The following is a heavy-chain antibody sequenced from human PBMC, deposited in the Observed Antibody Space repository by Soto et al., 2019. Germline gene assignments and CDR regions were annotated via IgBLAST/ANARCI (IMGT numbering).Heavy chain of an antibody. Sequence: GSLRLSCAASGFTFSSYGMHWVRQAPGKGLEWVAVIWYDGSNKYYADSVKGRFTISRDNSKNTLYLQMNSLRAEDTAVYYCARETYCSGGSCYSPREYYYYGMDVWGQGTTVTVSS. J-gene: IGHJ6*02. CDR1: GFTFSSYG. D-gene: IGHD2-15*01. V-gene: IGHV3-33*01. CDR2: IWYDGSNK. CDR3: ARETYCSGGSCYSPREYYYYGMDV.